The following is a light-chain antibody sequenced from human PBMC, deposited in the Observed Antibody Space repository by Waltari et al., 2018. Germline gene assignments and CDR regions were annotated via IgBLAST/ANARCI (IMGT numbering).Light chain of an antibody. J-gene: IGKJ1*01. CDR2: DAS. V-gene: IGKV3-15*01. CDR3: QQYNNWPRT. CDR1: QSVSSN. Sequence: VMTQSPATLSVSPGERATLSCRASQSVSSNLAWYQQKPGQAPRLLIYDASTRATGFPARFSGSGSGTEFTLTISSLQSEDFAVYYCQQYNNWPRTFGQGTKVEIK.